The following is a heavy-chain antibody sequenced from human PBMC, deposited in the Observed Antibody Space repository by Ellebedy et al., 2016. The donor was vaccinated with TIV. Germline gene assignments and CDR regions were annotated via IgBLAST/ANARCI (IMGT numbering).Heavy chain of an antibody. Sequence: GESLKISXAASGFTFSTYGMHWVRQAPGKGLEWVAVISSDGSKQLYLDSVKGRFAISRDNSKNTLYLQMNSLRADDTAVYYCAKDREVVTAADYWGQGTLVTVSS. CDR2: ISSDGSKQ. CDR1: GFTFSTYG. CDR3: AKDREVVTAADY. J-gene: IGHJ4*02. D-gene: IGHD2-21*02. V-gene: IGHV3-30*18.